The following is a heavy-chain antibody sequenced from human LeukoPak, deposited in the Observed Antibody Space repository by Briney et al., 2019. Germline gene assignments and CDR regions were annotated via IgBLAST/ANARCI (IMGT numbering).Heavy chain of an antibody. V-gene: IGHV4-4*02. CDR2: IYHSGST. J-gene: IGHJ3*02. CDR1: GGSISSYNW. CDR3: AREGPYDSSGYNTPHDAFDI. D-gene: IGHD3-22*01. Sequence: SGTLSLTCVVSGGSISSYNWWSWVRQPPGKGLEWIGEIYHSGSTNYNPSLKSRVTISLDTSKNQFSLKLSSVTAADTAVYYCAREGPYDSSGYNTPHDAFDIWGQGTMVTVSS.